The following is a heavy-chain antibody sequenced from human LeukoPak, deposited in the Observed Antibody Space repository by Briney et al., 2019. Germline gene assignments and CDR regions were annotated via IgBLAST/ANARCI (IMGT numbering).Heavy chain of an antibody. CDR2: IRYDGSNK. V-gene: IGHV3-30*02. CDR3: AKGGSSSWDYFDS. CDR1: GFTFSSYG. Sequence: GGSLRLSCAASGFTFSSYGMHWVRQAPGKGLEWVAFIRYDGSNKYYADSVKGRFTISRDNSKNTLYLQMNSLRAEDTAVYYCAKGGSSSWDYFDSWGQGTLVTVSS. J-gene: IGHJ4*02. D-gene: IGHD6-13*01.